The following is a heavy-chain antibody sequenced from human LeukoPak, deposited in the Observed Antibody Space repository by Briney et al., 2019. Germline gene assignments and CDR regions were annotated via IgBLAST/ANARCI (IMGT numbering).Heavy chain of an antibody. J-gene: IGHJ4*02. CDR3: AKFGGSAMVFDC. CDR2: ISYDGSNK. V-gene: IGHV3-30*18. CDR1: GFTFSSYG. D-gene: IGHD5-18*01. Sequence: PGRSLRLSCAASGFTFSSYGMHWVRQAPGKGLEWVAVISYDGSNKYYADSVKGRFTISRDNSRNTLYLQMNSLRAEDTAVYYCAKFGGSAMVFDCWGQGTLVTVSS.